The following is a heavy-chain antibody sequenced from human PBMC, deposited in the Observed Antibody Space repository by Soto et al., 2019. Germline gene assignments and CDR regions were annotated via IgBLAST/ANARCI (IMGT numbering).Heavy chain of an antibody. Sequence: QVQLVESGGGVVQPGRSLRLSCAASGFTFSSYAMHWVRQAPGKGLEWVAVISYDGSNKYYADSVKGRFTISRDNSKNTPYLQMNSLRAEDTAVYYCAGSRIAAAGSDYYYGMDVWGQGTTVTVSS. CDR3: AGSRIAAAGSDYYYGMDV. CDR2: ISYDGSNK. CDR1: GFTFSSYA. J-gene: IGHJ6*02. V-gene: IGHV3-30-3*01. D-gene: IGHD6-13*01.